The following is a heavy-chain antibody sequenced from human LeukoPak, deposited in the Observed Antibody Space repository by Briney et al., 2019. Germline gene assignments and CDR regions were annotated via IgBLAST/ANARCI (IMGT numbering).Heavy chain of an antibody. CDR2: INHSGST. Sequence: SETLSLTCAVYGGSFSGYYWSWIRQPPGKGLEWIGEINHSGSTNYNPSLKSRVTISVDTSKNQFSLKLSSVTAADTAVYYCARGKQWRYYYYGMDVWGQGTTVTVPS. CDR3: ARGKQWRYYYYGMDV. CDR1: GGSFSGYY. J-gene: IGHJ6*02. V-gene: IGHV4-34*01. D-gene: IGHD6-19*01.